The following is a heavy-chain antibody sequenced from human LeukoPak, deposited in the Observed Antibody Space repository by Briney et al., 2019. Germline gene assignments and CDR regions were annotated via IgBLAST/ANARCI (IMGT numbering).Heavy chain of an antibody. Sequence: GRSLRLSCAASGFTFSSYAMHWVRQAPGKGLEWVADISYDGSNKYYADSVKGRFTISRDSSKNTLYLQMNSLRAEDTAVYYCAPSSPRLGYYFDYWGEGTLVTVSS. J-gene: IGHJ4*02. CDR2: ISYDGSNK. CDR1: GFTFSSYA. CDR3: APSSPRLGYYFDY. D-gene: IGHD2-2*01. V-gene: IGHV3-30*04.